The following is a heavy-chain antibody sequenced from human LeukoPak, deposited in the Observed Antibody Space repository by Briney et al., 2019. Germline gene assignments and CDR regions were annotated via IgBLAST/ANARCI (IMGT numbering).Heavy chain of an antibody. Sequence: GGSLRLSCAASGFTFSSYGMHWVRQAPGKGLEWVAVISYDGSNKYYADSVKGRFTISRDNSKNTLYLQMNSLRAEDTAVNYCAKASYSGSYYEFAYFDYWGQGTLVTVSS. CDR3: AKASYSGSYYEFAYFDY. CDR1: GFTFSSYG. J-gene: IGHJ4*02. V-gene: IGHV3-30*18. D-gene: IGHD1-26*01. CDR2: ISYDGSNK.